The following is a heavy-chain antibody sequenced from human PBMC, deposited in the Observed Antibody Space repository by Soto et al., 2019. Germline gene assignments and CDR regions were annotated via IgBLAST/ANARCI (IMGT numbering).Heavy chain of an antibody. CDR2: IKNKANSYTT. D-gene: IGHD1-26*01. CDR3: ARVSLVGPSGGRYFVY. V-gene: IGHV3-72*01. J-gene: IGHJ4*02. Sequence: EVQLVESGGGLVQPGGSLRLSCAASGFTFSAHYMDWVRQAPGKGLEWVGRIKNKANSYTTEYAASVEGRFTISREDSPNSLYLQMNSLKTEDTAVYYCARVSLVGPSGGRYFVYWGQGSQVAVSS. CDR1: GFTFSAHY.